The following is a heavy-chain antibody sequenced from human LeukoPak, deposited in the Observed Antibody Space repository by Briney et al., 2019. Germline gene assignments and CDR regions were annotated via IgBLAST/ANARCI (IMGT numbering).Heavy chain of an antibody. D-gene: IGHD6-19*01. CDR1: GFTFSSYW. CDR3: ARDIAMAGDDY. Sequence: GGSLRLSCAASGFTFSSYWMSWVRQAPGKGLEWVANIKHDGSDKNYVDSVKGRFTTSRDNAKNSVYLQMNSLRAEDTAVYYCARDIAMAGDDYWGQGTLVTVSS. CDR2: IKHDGSDK. V-gene: IGHV3-7*04. J-gene: IGHJ4*02.